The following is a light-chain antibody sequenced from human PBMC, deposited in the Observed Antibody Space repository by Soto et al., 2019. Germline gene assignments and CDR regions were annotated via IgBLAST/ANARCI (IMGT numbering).Light chain of an antibody. CDR3: QQSHGSPPT. CDR1: QSISNH. CDR2: AAS. V-gene: IGKV1-39*01. J-gene: IGKJ1*01. Sequence: DIQMTQSPSSLSASVEDRVIITCRASQSISNHLNWYQQKPGKAPKLLIFAASSLQSGVPSRFSGSRSGPDFTLTISSLQPEDFATYYCQQSHGSPPTFGQGTKVDIK.